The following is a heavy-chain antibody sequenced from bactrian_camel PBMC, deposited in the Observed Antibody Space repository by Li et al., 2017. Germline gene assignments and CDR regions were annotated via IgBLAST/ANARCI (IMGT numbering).Heavy chain of an antibody. Sequence: HVQLVESGGDTVETGGSLRLSCTVPGFTAYKCGLDWYRQASGKEREWVSSIHGDGRIKYSDSVEGRFTIARDNAKDTLYLQMNNLKPDDTEMYYCAADYPRATVDGRRLVCPPSPSRYWGQGTRSPSP. CDR2: IHGDGRI. CDR3: AADYPRATVDGRRLVCPPSPSRY. J-gene: IGHJ4*01. CDR1: GFTAYKCG. V-gene: IGHV3S53*01. D-gene: IGHD5*01.